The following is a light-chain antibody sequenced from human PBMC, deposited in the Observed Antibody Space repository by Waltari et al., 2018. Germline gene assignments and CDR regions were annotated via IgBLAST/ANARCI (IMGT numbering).Light chain of an antibody. CDR2: SNN. V-gene: IGLV1-44*01. Sequence: QSVLTQPPSASGTPGQRVSISCSGSNSNIGTNTVNWYQQLPGTAHKLLIYSNNNRPSGVPDRFSGSKSGTSASLAISGLQSEDEAEYYCAAWDDSLNGPVFGAGTKLTVL. CDR1: NSNIGTNT. CDR3: AAWDDSLNGPV. J-gene: IGLJ3*02.